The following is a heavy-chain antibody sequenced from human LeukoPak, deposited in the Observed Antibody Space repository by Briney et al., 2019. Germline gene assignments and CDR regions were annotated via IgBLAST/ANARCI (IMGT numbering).Heavy chain of an antibody. CDR3: ARDHRGYGND. V-gene: IGHV1-2*06. J-gene: IGHJ4*02. D-gene: IGHD4-23*01. CDR1: GYTFTSYY. CDR2: INPNSGGT. Sequence: GASVKVSCKASGYTFTSYYMHWVRQAPGQGLEWMGRINPNSGGTNYAQKFQGRVTMTRDTSISTVYMELSRLRSDDTAVYYCARDHRGYGNDWGQGTLVTVSS.